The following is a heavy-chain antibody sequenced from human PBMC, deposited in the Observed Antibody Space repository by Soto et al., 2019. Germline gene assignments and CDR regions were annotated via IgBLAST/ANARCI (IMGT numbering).Heavy chain of an antibody. CDR2: IIPFYGTA. D-gene: IGHD5-18*01. V-gene: IGHV1-69*06. J-gene: IGHJ6*02. CDR1: GVTFSSYA. Sequence: QVQLVQSGAEVQKPGSSVKVSCKASGVTFSSYAISWVRQAPGQGLEWMGGIIPFYGTANYGQKVKGRGTIPAGKSTSTEYIELSSLRSENTDVYSCARGVRYSSFYYYYGMDVWGQGTTVTVSS. CDR3: ARGVRYSSFYYYYGMDV.